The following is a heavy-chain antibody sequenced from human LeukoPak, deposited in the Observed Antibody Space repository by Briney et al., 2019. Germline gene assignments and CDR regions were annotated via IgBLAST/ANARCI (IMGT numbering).Heavy chain of an antibody. D-gene: IGHD1-26*01. CDR3: ARDQSGTWTFDY. Sequence: GGSLRLSCAASGFTFSSYAMHWVRQAPGKGLEWVAVISYDGSKKNHADSVKGRFTISRDNSKNTLYLQMNGLGAEDTAVYYCARDQSGTWTFDYWGQGTLVTVSS. CDR2: ISYDGSKK. V-gene: IGHV3-30-3*01. CDR1: GFTFSSYA. J-gene: IGHJ4*02.